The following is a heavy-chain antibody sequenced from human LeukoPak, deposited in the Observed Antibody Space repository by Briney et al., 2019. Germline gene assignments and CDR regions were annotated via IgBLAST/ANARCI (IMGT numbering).Heavy chain of an antibody. Sequence: ASVKVSCTASGYTFTSYYMHWVRQAPGQGLEWMGIINPSGGSTSYAQKFQGRVTMTRDTSTSTVYMELSSLRSEDTAVYYCARGCSSTSCYAGERANMDVWGQGTTVTVSS. D-gene: IGHD2-2*01. V-gene: IGHV1-46*01. CDR1: GYTFTSYY. J-gene: IGHJ6*02. CDR2: INPSGGST. CDR3: ARGCSSTSCYAGERANMDV.